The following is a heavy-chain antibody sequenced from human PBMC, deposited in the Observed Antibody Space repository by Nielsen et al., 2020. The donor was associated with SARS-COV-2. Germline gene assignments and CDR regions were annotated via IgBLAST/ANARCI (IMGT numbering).Heavy chain of an antibody. CDR3: ARESSGYDHYNYGMDV. CDR1: GGSISSGGYY. V-gene: IGHV4-31*03. J-gene: IGHJ6*02. CDR2: IYFSGRT. D-gene: IGHD5-12*01. Sequence: SETLSLTCTVSGGSISSGGYYWSWIRHHTGTGLEWIGYIYFSGRTCYNPSLKSRVTISVDTSKNQFSLSLRSVTAADTAVYYCARESSGYDHYNYGMDVWGQGTTVTVSS.